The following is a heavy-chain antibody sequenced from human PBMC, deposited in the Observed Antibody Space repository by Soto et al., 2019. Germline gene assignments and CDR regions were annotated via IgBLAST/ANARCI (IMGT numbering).Heavy chain of an antibody. D-gene: IGHD1-1*01. CDR2: IITFFGAA. J-gene: IGHJ6*02. CDR3: ALVVMERFRGSGMDV. CDR1: GDKFSTYA. V-gene: IGHV1-69*01. Sequence: QVQLVQSGAEVRKPGSSVRVACKASGDKFSTYAINWVRQVPGQGLEWLGGIITFFGAAMYAQKFQCSVIIIADESATMAYMELSSLRSEYTAVYYRALVVMERFRGSGMDVCCQGTTVSVSS.